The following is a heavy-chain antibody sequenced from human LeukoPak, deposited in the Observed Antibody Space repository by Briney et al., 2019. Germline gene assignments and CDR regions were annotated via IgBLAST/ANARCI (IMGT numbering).Heavy chain of an antibody. CDR3: ARVEVGADDFDYFQH. CDR1: GGSISSYY. J-gene: IGHJ1*01. Sequence: SETLSLTCTVSGGSISSYYWSWIRQPAGKGLEWIGRIYISGSTNYNPSLKSRVTMSVDTSKNQFSLKLSSVTAADTAVYYCARVEVGADDFDYFQHWGQGTLVTVSS. D-gene: IGHD1-26*01. V-gene: IGHV4-4*07. CDR2: IYISGST.